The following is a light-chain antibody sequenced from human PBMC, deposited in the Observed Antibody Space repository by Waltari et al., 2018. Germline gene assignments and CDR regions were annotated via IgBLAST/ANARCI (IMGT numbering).Light chain of an antibody. CDR3: QKYDRLPAT. CDR1: QCVCRF. J-gene: IGKJ1*01. Sequence: SCRASQCVCRFLAWYQQKPGQAPRLLIYGASTRATGIPDRFSGSGSGTDFSLTISRLEPEDFAVYYCQKYDRLPATFGQGTKVEIK. CDR2: GAS. V-gene: IGKV3-20*01.